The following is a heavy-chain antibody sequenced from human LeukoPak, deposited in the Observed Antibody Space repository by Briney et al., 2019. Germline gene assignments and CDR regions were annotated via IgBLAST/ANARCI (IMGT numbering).Heavy chain of an antibody. J-gene: IGHJ4*02. Sequence: PGGSLRLSCAASGFTFSSYEMNWVRQAPGKGLEWVSYISSSGSTIYYADSVKGRFTISRDNAKNSLYLQVNSLRVEDTAIYYCARLRGGGYENDDYWGQGTLVTVSS. D-gene: IGHD2-15*01. CDR1: GFTFSSYE. V-gene: IGHV3-48*03. CDR3: ARLRGGGYENDDY. CDR2: ISSSGSTI.